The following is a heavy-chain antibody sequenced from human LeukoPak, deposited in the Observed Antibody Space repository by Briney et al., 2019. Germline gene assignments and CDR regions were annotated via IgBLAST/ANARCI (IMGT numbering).Heavy chain of an antibody. CDR1: GFTFDDYA. Sequence: GRSLRLSCAASGFTFDDYAMHWVRHAPGKGLEWVSSISWNSGSIGYADSVKGRFTISRDNAKNSLYLQMNSLRAEDMALYYCAKGYCSSTSCRFDYWGQGALVTVSS. D-gene: IGHD2-2*01. J-gene: IGHJ4*02. V-gene: IGHV3-9*03. CDR2: ISWNSGSI. CDR3: AKGYCSSTSCRFDY.